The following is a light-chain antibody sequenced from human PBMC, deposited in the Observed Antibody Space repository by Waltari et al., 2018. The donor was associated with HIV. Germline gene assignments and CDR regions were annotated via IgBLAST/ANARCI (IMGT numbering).Light chain of an antibody. CDR2: SNN. V-gene: IGLV1-44*01. J-gene: IGLJ2*01. CDR1: SSNIGSNT. Sequence: QSVLTQQPSASGTPGQRVTISCSGSSSNIGSNTVNWYQQLPGTAPKLLIYSNNQRPSGVPDRFSGSKSGTSASLAISGLQSEDEADYYWAAWDDSLNGVVFGGGTKLTVL. CDR3: AAWDDSLNGVV.